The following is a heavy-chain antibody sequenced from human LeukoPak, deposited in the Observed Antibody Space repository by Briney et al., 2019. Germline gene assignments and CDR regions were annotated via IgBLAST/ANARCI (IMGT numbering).Heavy chain of an antibody. CDR1: GFTFSTYC. CDR3: ATTPGGDTTGYYPWYFDL. V-gene: IGHV3-21*01. J-gene: IGHJ2*01. D-gene: IGHD3-22*01. Sequence: GGSLRLSCAASGFTFSTYCMNWVRQAPGKGLEWVSSISSGSIHIYYADTVQGRFTISKDNAKSSLYLQMNGLRAEDTALYYCATTPGGDTTGYYPWYFDLWGRGTLVTVSS. CDR2: ISSGSIHI.